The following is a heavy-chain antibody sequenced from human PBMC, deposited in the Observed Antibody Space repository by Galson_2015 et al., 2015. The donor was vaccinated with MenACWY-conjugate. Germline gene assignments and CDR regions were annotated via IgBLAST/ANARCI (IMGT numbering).Heavy chain of an antibody. CDR1: GGSFSGNY. V-gene: IGHV4-34*01. J-gene: IGHJ4*02. D-gene: IGHD6-13*01. CDR3: ARAPAAAGTIDY. Sequence: ETLSLTCRVYGGSFSGNYWTWIRQPPGKGLEWIGEINHSGSTNYNPSLKSRLTISVDTSKNQFSLKLSSVTAADTAVYYCARAPAAAGTIDYWGQGTLVTVSS. CDR2: INHSGST.